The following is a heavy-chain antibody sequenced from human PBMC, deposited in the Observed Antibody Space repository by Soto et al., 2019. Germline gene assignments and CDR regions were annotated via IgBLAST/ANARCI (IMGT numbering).Heavy chain of an antibody. J-gene: IGHJ4*02. CDR1: GFTFSSYA. V-gene: IGHV3-23*01. CDR3: GSASGWMPLRY. Sequence: PGGALRLSCAASGFTFSSYAMSWVRQAPGKGLEWVSAISGSGGSTYYADSVKGRFTISRDNSKNTLYLQMNSLRAEDTAVYYCGSASGWMPLRYWGQGTLVTVSS. CDR2: ISGSGGST. D-gene: IGHD6-19*01.